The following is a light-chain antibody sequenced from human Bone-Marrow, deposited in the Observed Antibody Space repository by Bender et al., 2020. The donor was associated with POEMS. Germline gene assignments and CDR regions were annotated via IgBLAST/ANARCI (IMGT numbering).Light chain of an antibody. V-gene: IGLV1-40*01. Sequence: QSVLTQPPSASGTPGQSVIISCSGTDSNFGGNNVNWYQHLPGTAPKLLIYGNRNRPSGVPDRFSGSKSVTSASLAIAGLQAEDEADYYCQSYDSSLSVSVFGGGTKLTVL. CDR2: GNR. CDR3: QSYDSSLSVSV. CDR1: DSNFGGNN. J-gene: IGLJ3*02.